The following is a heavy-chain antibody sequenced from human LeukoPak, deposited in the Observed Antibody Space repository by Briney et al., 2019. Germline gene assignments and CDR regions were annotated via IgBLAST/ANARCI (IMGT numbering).Heavy chain of an antibody. D-gene: IGHD2-15*01. CDR1: GYTFTSYY. Sequence: GASVKVSCKASGYTFTSYYMHWVRQAPGQGLEWMGIINPSGGSTSYAQKFQGRVTMTRDMSTSTDYMELSSLRSEDTAVYYCAKDSGYCSGGSCYPLYYYYYYMDVWGKGTTVTVSS. CDR2: INPSGGST. CDR3: AKDSGYCSGGSCYPLYYYYYYMDV. J-gene: IGHJ6*03. V-gene: IGHV1-46*01.